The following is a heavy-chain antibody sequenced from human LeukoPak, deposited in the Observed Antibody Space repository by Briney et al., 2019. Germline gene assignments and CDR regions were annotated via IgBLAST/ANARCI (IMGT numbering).Heavy chain of an antibody. Sequence: GGSLRLSCAASGFTFSSYAMSWVRQAPGKGLEWVSAISGSGGSTYYADSVKGRFTISRDNSKNTLYLQMNGLRAEDTAVYYCAKDVDCTNGVCFIRYYYYYGMDVWGQGTTVTVSS. J-gene: IGHJ6*02. CDR3: AKDVDCTNGVCFIRYYYYYGMDV. D-gene: IGHD2-8*01. CDR2: ISGSGGST. V-gene: IGHV3-23*01. CDR1: GFTFSSYA.